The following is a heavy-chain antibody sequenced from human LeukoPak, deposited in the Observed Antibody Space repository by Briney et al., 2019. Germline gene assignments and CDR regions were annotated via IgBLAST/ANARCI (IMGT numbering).Heavy chain of an antibody. Sequence: GACVKVSRKASGYTFTSYGISWGRHAPGQGLEWMGWISAYNGNTNYAQKLQGRVTMTTDTSTSTAYIELRSLRSDDTAVYYCARLSGNVVVPAAIRDYWGQGTLVTVSS. J-gene: IGHJ4*02. CDR1: GYTFTSYG. CDR2: ISAYNGNT. CDR3: ARLSGNVVVPAAIRDY. D-gene: IGHD2-2*01. V-gene: IGHV1-18*01.